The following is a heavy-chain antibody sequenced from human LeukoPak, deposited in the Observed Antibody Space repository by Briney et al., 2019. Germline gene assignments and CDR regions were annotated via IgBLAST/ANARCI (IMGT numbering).Heavy chain of an antibody. J-gene: IGHJ5*02. D-gene: IGHD1-26*01. Sequence: WASVKVSCKASGYTFTGYYMHWVRQAPGQGLEWMGWVNPNSGGTNYAQKFQGRVTMTRDTSISTAYMELSRLRSDDTAVYYCARDSGGSYIPYNWFDPWGQGTLVTVSS. CDR3: ARDSGGSYIPYNWFDP. CDR2: VNPNSGGT. CDR1: GYTFTGYY. V-gene: IGHV1-2*02.